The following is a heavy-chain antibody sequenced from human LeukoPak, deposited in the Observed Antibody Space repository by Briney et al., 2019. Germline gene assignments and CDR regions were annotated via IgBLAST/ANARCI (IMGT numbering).Heavy chain of an antibody. CDR2: IKQDGSEK. J-gene: IGHJ4*02. CDR1: GFTFSSYW. Sequence: GGSLRLSCAASGFTFSSYWMSWVRQAPGKGLEWVANIKQDGSEKYYVDSVKGRFTISRDNAKNSLYLQMNSLRAEDTAVYYCAKAGYSSSWRFDYWGQGTLVTVSS. CDR3: AKAGYSSSWRFDY. D-gene: IGHD6-13*01. V-gene: IGHV3-7*01.